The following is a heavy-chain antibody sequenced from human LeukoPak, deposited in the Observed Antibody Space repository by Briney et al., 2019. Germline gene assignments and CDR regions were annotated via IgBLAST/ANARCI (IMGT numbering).Heavy chain of an antibody. CDR1: EATFGAYF. J-gene: IGHJ4*02. CDR2: INPIFNIL. CDR3: AAGRRLGELFFDY. Sequence: SVKASCKASEATFGAYFLDWLRQAPGQGLEWLGGINPIFNILNYAQKFRGRVTITADESTNTAYMDLSSLKYDDTAVYYCAAGRRLGELFFDYWGQGALVTVSS. D-gene: IGHD3-10*01. V-gene: IGHV1-69*13.